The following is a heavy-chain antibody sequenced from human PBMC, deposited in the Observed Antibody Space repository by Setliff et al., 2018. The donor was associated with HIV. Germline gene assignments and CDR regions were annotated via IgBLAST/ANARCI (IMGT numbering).Heavy chain of an antibody. D-gene: IGHD3-3*01. CDR2: IYYSGST. CDR1: GGSISSYY. CDR3: GRGSRITIFGVVKGTNWFDP. Sequence: SETLSLTCTVSGGSISSYYWSWIRQPPGKGLEWIGYIYYSGSTYYNPSLKSRVTMSVDTSKNQFSLKLNSVTAADTAVYYCGRGSRITIFGVVKGTNWFDPWGQGTLVTVSS. V-gene: IGHV4-59*12. J-gene: IGHJ5*02.